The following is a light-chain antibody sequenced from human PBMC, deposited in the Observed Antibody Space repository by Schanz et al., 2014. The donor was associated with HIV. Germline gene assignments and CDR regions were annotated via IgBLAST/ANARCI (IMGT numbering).Light chain of an antibody. CDR3: TSYTRTSTPV. J-gene: IGLJ2*01. V-gene: IGLV2-14*02. CDR2: EGT. CDR1: SSDVGGYNL. Sequence: QSALPQPASVSGSPGQSITISCTGTSSDVGGYNLVSWYQHHPDKAPKLIIYEGTKRPSGVSDRFSGSKSGNTASLTISGLQAEDEADYYCTSYTRTSTPVFGGGTKLTVL.